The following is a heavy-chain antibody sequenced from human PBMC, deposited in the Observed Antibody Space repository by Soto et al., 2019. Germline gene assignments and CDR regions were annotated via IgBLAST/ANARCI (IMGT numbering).Heavy chain of an antibody. J-gene: IGHJ2*01. CDR2: ISYDGSHK. D-gene: IGHD4-17*01. Sequence: GGSLRLSCAGSGFSFSNYAMQWVRQAPGKGLERVAVISYDGSHKNFADSVRGRFTISRDNSMNTLYLQMNNLRAEDTAMYYCVRDDYFFDLWGRGTLVTVSS. CDR1: GFSFSNYA. CDR3: VRDDYFFDL. V-gene: IGHV3-30-3*01.